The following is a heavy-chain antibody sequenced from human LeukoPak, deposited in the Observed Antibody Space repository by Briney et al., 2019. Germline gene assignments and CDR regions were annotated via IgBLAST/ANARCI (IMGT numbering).Heavy chain of an antibody. J-gene: IGHJ4*02. CDR3: ARDLYYYDSSGYYDY. Sequence: RGSLRLSCAASGFTFSSYSMNWVRQAPGKGLEWVSSISSSSSYIYYADSVKGRFTISRDNAKNSLYLQMNSLRAEDTAVYYCARDLYYYDSSGYYDYWGQGTLVTVSS. CDR1: GFTFSSYS. V-gene: IGHV3-21*01. D-gene: IGHD3-22*01. CDR2: ISSSSSYI.